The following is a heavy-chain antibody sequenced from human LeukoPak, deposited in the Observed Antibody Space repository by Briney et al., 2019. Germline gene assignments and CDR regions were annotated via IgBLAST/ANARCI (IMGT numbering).Heavy chain of an antibody. CDR2: ISYDGSNK. V-gene: IGHV3-30*03. J-gene: IGHJ4*02. CDR1: GFTFSSYG. Sequence: GGSLRLSCAASGFTFSSYGMHWVRQAPGKGLEWVSVISYDGSNKYYADSVKGRFTISRDNSKNTLYLQMNSLRAEDTAVYYCASEGIAVAGPRVDYWGQGTLVTVSS. D-gene: IGHD6-19*01. CDR3: ASEGIAVAGPRVDY.